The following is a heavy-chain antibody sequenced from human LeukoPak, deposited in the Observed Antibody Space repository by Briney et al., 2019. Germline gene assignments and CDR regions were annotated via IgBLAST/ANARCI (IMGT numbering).Heavy chain of an antibody. CDR1: GFTFADYG. Sequence: GGSLRLSCAASGFTFADYGMSWVRQAPGKGLEWVSGINWNGGSTGYADSVKGRFTISGDNAKNSLYLQMNSLRAEDTALYYCARAPTTYYYGSGSYSLFDYWGQGTLVTVSS. D-gene: IGHD3-10*01. CDR2: INWNGGST. J-gene: IGHJ4*02. V-gene: IGHV3-20*04. CDR3: ARAPTTYYYGSGSYSLFDY.